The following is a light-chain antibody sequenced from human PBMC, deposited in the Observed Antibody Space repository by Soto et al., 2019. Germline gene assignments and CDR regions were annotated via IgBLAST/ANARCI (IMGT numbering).Light chain of an antibody. CDR2: EVS. V-gene: IGLV2-8*01. CDR3: SSYAGSNNFVV. CDR1: SSDVGGYNY. Sequence: QSALTQPPSASGSPGQSVTISCTRTSSDVGGYNYVSWYQQHPGKAPKLMIYEVSKRPSGVPDRFSGSKSGNTASLTVSGLQAEDEADYYCSSYAGSNNFVVFGGGTKVTVL. J-gene: IGLJ2*01.